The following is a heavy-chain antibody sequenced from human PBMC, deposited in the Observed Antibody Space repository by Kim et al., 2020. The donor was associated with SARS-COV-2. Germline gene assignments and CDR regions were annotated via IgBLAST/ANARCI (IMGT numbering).Heavy chain of an antibody. CDR2: ISWNSGSI. J-gene: IGHJ3*02. V-gene: IGHV3-9*01. Sequence: GGSLRLSCAASGFTFDDYAMHWVRQAPGKGLEWVSGISWNSGSIGYADSVKGRFTISRDNAKNSLYLQMNSLRAEDTALYYCAKDMAYGLWIQLLLRGSWGAFDIWGQGTMVTVSS. CDR3: AKDMAYGLWIQLLLRGSWGAFDI. D-gene: IGHD5-18*01. CDR1: GFTFDDYA.